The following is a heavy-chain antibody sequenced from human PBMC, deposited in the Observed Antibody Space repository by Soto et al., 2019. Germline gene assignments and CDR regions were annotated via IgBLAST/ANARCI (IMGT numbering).Heavy chain of an antibody. Sequence: QVQLVQSGAEVKKPGASMKVSCRASGYTFPSYVISWVRQAPGQGLEWMGWISPDNGKTNYAQNFQDRVTMTTDTSTSTAYMELRSLRSDDTAVYYCARHSNVDYWGQGTLVTVSS. J-gene: IGHJ4*02. D-gene: IGHD4-4*01. CDR3: ARHSNVDY. CDR1: GYTFPSYV. V-gene: IGHV1-18*01. CDR2: ISPDNGKT.